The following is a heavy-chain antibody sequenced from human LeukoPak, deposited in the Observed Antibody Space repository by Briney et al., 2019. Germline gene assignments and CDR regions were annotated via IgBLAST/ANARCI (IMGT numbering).Heavy chain of an antibody. J-gene: IGHJ4*02. CDR1: VGSISSGSYY. CDR3: ARTPGVAAALDY. D-gene: IGHD6-13*01. V-gene: IGHV4-61*02. CDR2: IFTSGST. Sequence: SQTLPLTCTVSVGSISSGSYYWSWIRQPAGKGLEWIGRIFTSGSTNYNPSLKSRVTISIDTSKNQFSLKLSSVTAADTAVYYCARTPGVAAALDYWGQGTLVTVSS.